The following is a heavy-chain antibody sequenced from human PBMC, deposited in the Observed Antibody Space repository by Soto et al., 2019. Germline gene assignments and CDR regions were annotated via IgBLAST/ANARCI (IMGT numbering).Heavy chain of an antibody. Sequence: SETLSLTCVVSGASISSYYWSWIRQPPGKGLEWIGYIYYSGNTNYNPSLKSRVTMSVDTSKNQFSLNLTFVTAADTAVYFCARASYGSGNYYAPYYFYAMDVWGHGTTVTVYS. CDR1: GASISSYY. V-gene: IGHV4-59*01. CDR2: IYYSGNT. CDR3: ARASYGSGNYYAPYYFYAMDV. D-gene: IGHD3-10*01. J-gene: IGHJ6*02.